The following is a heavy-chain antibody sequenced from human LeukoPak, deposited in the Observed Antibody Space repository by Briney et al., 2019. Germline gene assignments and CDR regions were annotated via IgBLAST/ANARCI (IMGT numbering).Heavy chain of an antibody. Sequence: GGSLRLSCAASRFTFSSYGMHWVRQAPGKGLEWVAVISYDGSNKYYADSVKGRFTISRDNSKNTLYLQMNSLRAEDTAVYYCAKDLSTYFDYWGQGTLVTVSS. CDR3: AKDLSTYFDY. CDR1: RFTFSSYG. D-gene: IGHD5/OR15-5a*01. V-gene: IGHV3-30*18. CDR2: ISYDGSNK. J-gene: IGHJ4*02.